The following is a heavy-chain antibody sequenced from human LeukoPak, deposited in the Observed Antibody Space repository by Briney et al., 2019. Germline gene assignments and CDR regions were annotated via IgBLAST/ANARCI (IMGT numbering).Heavy chain of an antibody. Sequence: PSQTLSLTCTVSGGSISSGSYYWSWIRQPAGKGLEWIGRIYTSGSTNYNPSLKSRVTISVDTSKNQFSLKLSSVTAADTAVYYCASGIAAAGLLYWGQGTLVTVSS. J-gene: IGHJ4*02. CDR1: GGSISSGSYY. CDR2: IYTSGST. CDR3: ASGIAAAGLLY. D-gene: IGHD6-13*01. V-gene: IGHV4-61*02.